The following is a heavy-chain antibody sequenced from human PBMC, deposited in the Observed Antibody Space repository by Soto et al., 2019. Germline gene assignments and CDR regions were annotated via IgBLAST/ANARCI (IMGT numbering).Heavy chain of an antibody. J-gene: IGHJ5*02. CDR3: ARSSWNANTNWFDP. CDR2: IYYSGST. CDR1: GGSISSYY. V-gene: IGHV4-59*01. Sequence: SETLSLTCTVSGGSISSYYWSWIRQPPGKGLEWIGYIYYSGSTNYNPSLKSRVTISVDTSKNQFSLKLSSVTAADTAVYYCARSSWNANTNWFDPWGQGTLVTVSS. D-gene: IGHD1-1*01.